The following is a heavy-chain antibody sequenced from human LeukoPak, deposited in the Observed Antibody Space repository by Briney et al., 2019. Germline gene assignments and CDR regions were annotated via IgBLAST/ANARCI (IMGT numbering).Heavy chain of an antibody. CDR1: GFTFSSYW. CDR3: ARVGSGNYYAY. V-gene: IGHV3-74*01. CDR2: INSDGSST. Sequence: GGSLRLSCAASGFTFSSYWMHWVRQAPGKGLVWVSRINSDGSSTDYADSVKGRFTISRDNAKDTLYLQMNRLRAEDTAVYYCARVGSGNYYAYWGQGTLVTVSS. D-gene: IGHD3-10*01. J-gene: IGHJ4*02.